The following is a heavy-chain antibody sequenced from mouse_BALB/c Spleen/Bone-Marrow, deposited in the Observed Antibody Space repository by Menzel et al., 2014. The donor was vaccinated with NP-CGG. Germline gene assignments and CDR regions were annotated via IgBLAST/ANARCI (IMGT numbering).Heavy chain of an antibody. Sequence: QVQLKDSGPELVKPGASVKISCKASGYAFSSSWMNWVKQRPGQGLEWIGRIYPGDGDTNYNGKFKGKATLTADKSSSTAYMQLSSLTSVDSAVYFCARNSYYGSGYNYFDYWVQGTTLTVSS. CDR3: ARNSYYGSGYNYFDY. V-gene: IGHV1-82*01. D-gene: IGHD1-1*01. CDR2: IYPGDGDT. J-gene: IGHJ2*01. CDR1: GYAFSSSW.